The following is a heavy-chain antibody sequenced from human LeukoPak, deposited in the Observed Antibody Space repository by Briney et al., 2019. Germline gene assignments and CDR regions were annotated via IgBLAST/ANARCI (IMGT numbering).Heavy chain of an antibody. D-gene: IGHD6-19*01. J-gene: IGHJ4*02. CDR1: GFTFSNYL. Sequence: PGGSLRLSCAVSGFTFSNYLMHWVRQAPGKGLVWVSRINEGGSASYADSVKGRFTISRDNAKNTVYLQMNSLRAEDTAVYYCARGPSGWYASDFWGQGTLVTVSS. V-gene: IGHV3-74*01. CDR2: INEGGSA. CDR3: ARGPSGWYASDF.